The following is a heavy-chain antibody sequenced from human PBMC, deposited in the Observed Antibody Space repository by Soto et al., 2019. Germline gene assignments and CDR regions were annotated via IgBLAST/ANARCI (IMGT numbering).Heavy chain of an antibody. Sequence: SQTLSLTCAISGDSVSSNSAAWNWIRQSPSRGLEWLGRTYYRSKWYNDYAVSVKSRITINPDTSKNQFSLQLNSVTPEDTAVYYCATEEMGQWLVPLNARWFDPWGQGTMVTVYS. CDR2: TYYRSKWYN. J-gene: IGHJ5*02. CDR1: GDSVSSNSAA. D-gene: IGHD6-19*01. CDR3: ATEEMGQWLVPLNARWFDP. V-gene: IGHV6-1*01.